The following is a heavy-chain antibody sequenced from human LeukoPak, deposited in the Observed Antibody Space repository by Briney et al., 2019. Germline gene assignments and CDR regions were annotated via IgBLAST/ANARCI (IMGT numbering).Heavy chain of an antibody. J-gene: IGHJ4*02. Sequence: PGGSLRLSCAASGFTFSNYAMSWVRQAPGKRLEWVSTISGSGGRTYYADSVKGRFTISRDNSKNTLYLQMNSLRAEDTAVYYCAKGKVVVAATTLFDYWGQGTLVTVSS. CDR2: ISGSGGRT. D-gene: IGHD2-15*01. V-gene: IGHV3-23*01. CDR1: GFTFSNYA. CDR3: AKGKVVVAATTLFDY.